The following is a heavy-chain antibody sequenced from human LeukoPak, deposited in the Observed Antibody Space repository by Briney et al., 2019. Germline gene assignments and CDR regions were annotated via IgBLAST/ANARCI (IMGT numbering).Heavy chain of an antibody. CDR1: GFSFSSYS. V-gene: IGHV3-48*04. D-gene: IGHD6-19*01. Sequence: PGGSLRLSCATSGFSFSSYSMNWVRQAPGKGLEWVSHISLSGSPIYYADSVKGRFTISRDNAKNLVYLQMNSLRAEDTAVYYCAKEAVAGTAEYFQHWGQGTLVTVSS. CDR2: ISLSGSPI. CDR3: AKEAVAGTAEYFQH. J-gene: IGHJ1*01.